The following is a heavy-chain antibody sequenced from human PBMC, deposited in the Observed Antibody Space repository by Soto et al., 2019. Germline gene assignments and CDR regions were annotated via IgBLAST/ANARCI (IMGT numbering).Heavy chain of an antibody. CDR2: IHNSASPT. Sequence: LXLSCVASVFSVSSYEMNWVRQAPWRGLEWVSYIHNSASPTYYADSVKGRFTISRDNAENSLYLQMNNLRSEDTAVYYCARTHSGYVGYDAFDIWGQGTLVTVSS. CDR1: VFSVSSYE. J-gene: IGHJ3*02. D-gene: IGHD5-12*01. V-gene: IGHV3-48*03. CDR3: ARTHSGYVGYDAFDI.